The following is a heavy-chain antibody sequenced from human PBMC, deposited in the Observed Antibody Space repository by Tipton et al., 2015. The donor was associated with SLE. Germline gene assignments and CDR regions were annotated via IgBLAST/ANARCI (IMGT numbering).Heavy chain of an antibody. D-gene: IGHD1-26*01. J-gene: IGHJ3*02. CDR1: GFTFSDYY. V-gene: IGHV3-30*02. Sequence: SLRLSCAASGFTFSDYYMSWIRQAPGKGLEWVAFIRYDGSNKYYADSVKGRFTISRDNSKNTLYLQMNSLRAEDTAVYYCAKEGSGQGAFDIWGQGTMVTVSS. CDR2: IRYDGSNK. CDR3: AKEGSGQGAFDI.